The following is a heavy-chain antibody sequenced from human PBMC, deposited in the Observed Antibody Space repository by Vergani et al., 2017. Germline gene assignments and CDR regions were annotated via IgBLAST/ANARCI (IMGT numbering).Heavy chain of an antibody. CDR1: GFTFDDYT. D-gene: IGHD1-1*01. CDR2: ISWDGGST. CDR3: AKDNDPDYYFDY. V-gene: IGHV3-43*01. Sequence: EVQLVESGGVVVQPGGSLRLSCVASGFTFDDYTMHWVRQAPGKGLEWVSLISWDGGSTYYADSVKDRFTISRDNSKNSLYLQMNSLRTEDTALYYCAKDNDPDYYFDYWGQGTLVTVSS. J-gene: IGHJ4*02.